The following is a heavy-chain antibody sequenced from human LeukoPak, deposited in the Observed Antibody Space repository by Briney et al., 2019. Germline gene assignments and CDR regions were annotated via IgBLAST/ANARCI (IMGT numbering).Heavy chain of an antibody. V-gene: IGHV4-4*02. J-gene: IGHJ6*03. CDR3: ARETSQKGAHYMDV. CDR2: IFHSGST. D-gene: IGHD3-16*01. CDR1: GGSIRSSNW. Sequence: PSGTLSLTCAVSGGSIRSSNWWSWVRQPPGKGLEWIGEIFHSGSTNYNPSLKSRVSISVDTSKNQFSLKLSSVSAADTAVYYCARETSQKGAHYMDVWGKGTTVTISS.